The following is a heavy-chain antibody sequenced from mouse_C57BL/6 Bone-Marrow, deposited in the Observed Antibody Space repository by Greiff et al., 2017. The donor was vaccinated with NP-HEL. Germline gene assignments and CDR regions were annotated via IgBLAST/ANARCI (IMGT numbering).Heavy chain of an antibody. CDR3: AREGIYYGNLYFDV. Sequence: QVQLKQSGPELVRPGVSVTISCKGSGYTFTDYAMHWVNQSHAKSLEWIGVISTYYGDASYNQKFKDKATMTVDKSSSTASMELARLTSEDSAVYYCAREGIYYGNLYFDVWGTGTTVTVSS. V-gene: IGHV1-67*01. CDR2: ISTYYGDA. CDR1: GYTFTDYA. J-gene: IGHJ1*03. D-gene: IGHD2-1*01.